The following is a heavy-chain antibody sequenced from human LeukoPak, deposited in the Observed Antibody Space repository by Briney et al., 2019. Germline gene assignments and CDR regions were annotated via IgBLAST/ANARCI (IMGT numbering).Heavy chain of an antibody. CDR2: INHSGST. V-gene: IGHV4-34*01. D-gene: IGHD5-12*01. CDR3: ARAYSGYDYFDY. Sequence: SETLSLTCAVYGGSFSGYYWSWIRQPPGKGLEWIGEINHSGSTNYNPSLKSRVTISVDTSKNQFSLKLSSVTAADTAVYYCARAYSGYDYFDYWGQGTLVTVSS. CDR1: GGSFSGYY. J-gene: IGHJ4*02.